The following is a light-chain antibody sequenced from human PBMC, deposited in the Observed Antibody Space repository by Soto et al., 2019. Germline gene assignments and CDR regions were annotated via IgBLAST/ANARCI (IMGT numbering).Light chain of an antibody. V-gene: IGLV1-40*01. J-gene: IGLJ1*01. CDR1: SSNIGSTYD. CDR2: GNT. Sequence: QSVLTQPPSVSGAPGQRVTISCSGSSSNIGSTYDVQWYQQLPGTAPKLLIHGNTNRPSGVPDRFSGSKSGTSAALAITGLQADDEADYYCQSSDDSPSVHYVCGTGTKVTVL. CDR3: QSSDDSPSVHYV.